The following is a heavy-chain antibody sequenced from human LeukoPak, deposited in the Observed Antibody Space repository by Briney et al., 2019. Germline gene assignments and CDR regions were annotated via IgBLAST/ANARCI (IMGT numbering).Heavy chain of an antibody. CDR3: ARVGSYYEEGYYFDY. D-gene: IGHD1-26*01. J-gene: IGHJ4*02. V-gene: IGHV1-69*13. Sequence: SVKVSCKASGGTFSSYAISWVRQAPGQGLEWMGGIIPIFGTANYAQKFQGRVTITADESTSTAYMELSSLRSEDTAVYYCARVGSYYEEGYYFDYWGQGTLVTVSS. CDR1: GGTFSSYA. CDR2: IIPIFGTA.